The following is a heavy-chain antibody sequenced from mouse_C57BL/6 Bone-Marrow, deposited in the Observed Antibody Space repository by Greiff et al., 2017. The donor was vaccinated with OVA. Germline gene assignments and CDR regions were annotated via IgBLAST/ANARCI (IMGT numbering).Heavy chain of an antibody. Sequence: QFQLQQPGAELVLPVSSVPLSCPASGYPFTSSCMHLLPQRPLHFLALIGAIDPSDIYPNYNHKFKGQSTLTVDKSSSTAYMQLSSLTSEDSAVYYCAREAYYGSSYYAMDYWGQGTSVTVSS. D-gene: IGHD1-1*01. CDR3: AREAYYGSSYYAMDY. J-gene: IGHJ4*01. CDR1: GYPFTSSC. CDR2: IDPSDIYP. V-gene: IGHV1-69*01.